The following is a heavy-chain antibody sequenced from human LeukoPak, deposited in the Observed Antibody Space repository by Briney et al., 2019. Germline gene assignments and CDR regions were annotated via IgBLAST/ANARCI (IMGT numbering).Heavy chain of an antibody. CDR3: ARVATMIVVVNYFDY. CDR2: INPSGGST. Sequence: ASVKVSCKASGYTFTSYAMHWVRQAPGQGLEWMGIINPSGGSTSYAQKFQGRVTMTRDTSTSTVYMELSSLRSEDTAVYYCARVATMIVVVNYFDYWGQGTLVTVSS. CDR1: GYTFTSYA. V-gene: IGHV1-46*01. J-gene: IGHJ4*02. D-gene: IGHD3-22*01.